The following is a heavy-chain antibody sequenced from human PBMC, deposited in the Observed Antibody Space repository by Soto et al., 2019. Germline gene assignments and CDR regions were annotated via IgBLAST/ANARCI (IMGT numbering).Heavy chain of an antibody. V-gene: IGHV3-23*01. CDR2: ISGSGAGT. J-gene: IGHJ4*02. CDR3: AKEALTVAGNNFDS. Sequence: EIDLLESGGGLVQPGGSLRLSCAASGFTFTTYAMGWVRRAPGKGLEWVSSISGSGAGTFYADSVKGRFTISRDNAKKMVYLQMNGLRADDTAVYYCAKEALTVAGNNFDSWGQGTLVTVSS. D-gene: IGHD6-19*01. CDR1: GFTFTTYA.